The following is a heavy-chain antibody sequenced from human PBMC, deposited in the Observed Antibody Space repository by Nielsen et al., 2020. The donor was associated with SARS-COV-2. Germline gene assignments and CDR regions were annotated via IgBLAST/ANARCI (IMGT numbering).Heavy chain of an antibody. J-gene: IGHJ4*02. CDR2: IYYSGST. CDR1: GGSISSSSYY. Sequence: SETLSLTCTVSGGSISSSSYYWGWIRQPPGKGLEWIGSIYYSGSTYYNPSLKSRVTISVDTSKNQFSLKLSSVTAADTAVYYCARDQREYSYGYIPCFGYWGQGTLVTVSS. V-gene: IGHV4-39*02. CDR3: ARDQREYSYGYIPCFGY. D-gene: IGHD5-18*01.